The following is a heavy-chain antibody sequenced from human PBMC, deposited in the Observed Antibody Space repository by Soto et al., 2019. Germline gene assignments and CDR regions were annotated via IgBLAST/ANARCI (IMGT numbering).Heavy chain of an antibody. CDR2: ISAYNDYT. D-gene: IGHD3-10*01. V-gene: IGHV1-18*01. CDR3: AREGYYSGSGSYSPPRYYGMDV. CDR1: GYTFISYG. J-gene: IGHJ6*02. Sequence: GASVKVSCKASGYTFISYGISWVRQAPGQGLEWMGWISAYNDYTNYAQKLQGRVTMTTDTSTRIAYLELRSLRSDDTAVYYCAREGYYSGSGSYSPPRYYGMDVWGQGPRSPSP.